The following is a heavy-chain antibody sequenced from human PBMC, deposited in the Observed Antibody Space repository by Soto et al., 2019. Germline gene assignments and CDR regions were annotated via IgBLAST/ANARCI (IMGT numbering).Heavy chain of an antibody. CDR1: GGSISSSSYY. CDR3: ANLEATVTHEYYFDY. V-gene: IGHV4-39*01. Sequence: SETLSLTCTVSGGSISSSSYYWGWIRQPPGKGLEWIGSIYYSGSTYYNPSLKSRVTISVDTSKNQFSLKLSSVTAADTAVYYCANLEATVTHEYYFDYWGQGTLVTVSS. J-gene: IGHJ4*02. CDR2: IYYSGST. D-gene: IGHD4-17*01.